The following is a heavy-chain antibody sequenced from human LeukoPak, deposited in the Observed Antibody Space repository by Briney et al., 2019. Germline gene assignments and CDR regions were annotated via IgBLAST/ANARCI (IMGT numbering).Heavy chain of an antibody. CDR2: IDPSDSYT. CDR1: GYTFIHYW. CDR3: ARHGPTYFYDSSGVFDV. D-gene: IGHD3-22*01. J-gene: IGHJ3*01. V-gene: IGHV5-10-1*01. Sequence: GESLKISCQTSGYTFIHYWISWVRQVPGKGLEWVGRIDPSDSYTNYGPPFQGHITISADRSLNTSYLQWSGLKASDTAMYFCARHGPTYFYDSSGVFDVWGRGTMVIVSS.